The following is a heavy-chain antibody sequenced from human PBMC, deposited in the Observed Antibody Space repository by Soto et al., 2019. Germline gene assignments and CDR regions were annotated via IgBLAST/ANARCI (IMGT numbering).Heavy chain of an antibody. CDR3: AKTGMAGYCRGVRCYYYFDY. Sequence: EVQLLDSGGGLVQPGGSLRLSCATSGFTFSDYALSWVRQAPGKGLEWVSGISGSGGDRYYADSVKGRFTISRDNSKNTIYLQLNSLRAEDTARYYCAKTGMAGYCRGVRCYYYFDYWGQGTLVTVSS. D-gene: IGHD2-15*01. J-gene: IGHJ4*02. V-gene: IGHV3-23*01. CDR2: ISGSGGDR. CDR1: GFTFSDYA.